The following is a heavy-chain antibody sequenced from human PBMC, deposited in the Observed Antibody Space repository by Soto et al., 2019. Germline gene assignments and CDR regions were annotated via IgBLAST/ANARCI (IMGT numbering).Heavy chain of an antibody. CDR2: IWYDGSNK. J-gene: IGHJ4*02. CDR1: GFTFSSYS. V-gene: IGHV3-33*08. CDR3: ARVDLDY. Sequence: GGSLRLSCAASGFTFSSYSLNWVRQAPGKGLEWVAVIWYDGSNKYYADSVKGRFTISRDNSKNTLYLQMNSLRAEDTAVYYCARVDLDYWGQGTLVTVSS.